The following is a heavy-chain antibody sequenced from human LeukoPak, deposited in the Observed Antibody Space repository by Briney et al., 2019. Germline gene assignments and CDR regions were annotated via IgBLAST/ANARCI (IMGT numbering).Heavy chain of an antibody. CDR1: GYTFTSYG. J-gene: IGHJ2*01. V-gene: IGHV1-18*01. CDR2: ISAYNGKT. CDR3: AGDRERVAAAPLYFDV. Sequence: ASVKVSCKASGYTFTSYGISWVRQAPGQGLEWMGWISAYNGKTNYAQKLQGRVTMTTDTSTSTAYMELRSLRSDDTAVYYCAGDRERVAAAPLYFDVWGRGTLVTVSS. D-gene: IGHD2-15*01.